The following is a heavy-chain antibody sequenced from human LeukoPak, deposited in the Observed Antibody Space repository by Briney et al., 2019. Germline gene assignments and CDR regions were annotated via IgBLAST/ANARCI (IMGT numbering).Heavy chain of an antibody. CDR2: ISGSGDNT. J-gene: IGHJ4*02. CDR3: AKSYSSSWTRYFDD. CDR1: GFTFSNYA. Sequence: GGSLRLSCAASGFTFSNYAMSWVRQAPGKGLEWVSAISGSGDNTYYADSVKGRITISRDNSKNTLYLQMSSLRAEDTAVYYCAKSYSSSWTRYFDDWGQGILVTVSS. D-gene: IGHD6-13*01. V-gene: IGHV3-23*01.